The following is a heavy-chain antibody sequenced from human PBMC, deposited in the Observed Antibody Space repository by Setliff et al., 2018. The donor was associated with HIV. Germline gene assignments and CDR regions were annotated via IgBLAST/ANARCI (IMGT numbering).Heavy chain of an antibody. Sequence: ASVKVSCKASGYTFTTYAMNWVRQAPGQGPEWMGWINTNTGNPTYAQGSTGRFVFSLDTSVSTAYLQISSLKAEDTAVYYCARNYYDVWSLSFGGWFDPWGQGTLVTVSS. CDR3: ARNYYDVWSLSFGGWFDP. CDR1: GYTFTTYA. V-gene: IGHV7-4-1*02. D-gene: IGHD3-3*01. J-gene: IGHJ5*02. CDR2: INTNTGNP.